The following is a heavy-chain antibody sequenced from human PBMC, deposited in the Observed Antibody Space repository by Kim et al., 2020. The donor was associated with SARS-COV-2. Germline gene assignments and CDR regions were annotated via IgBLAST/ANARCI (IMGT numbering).Heavy chain of an antibody. CDR2: IYYSGST. J-gene: IGHJ5*02. CDR1: GGSISSSSYY. D-gene: IGHD3-10*01. V-gene: IGHV4-39*07. Sequence: SETLSLTCTVSGGSISSSSYYWGWIRQPPGKGLEWIGSIYYSGSTYYNPSLKSRVTISVDTSKNQFSLKLSSVTAADTAVYYCARDLGQYYYGSGSYNWFDPWGQGTLVTVSS. CDR3: ARDLGQYYYGSGSYNWFDP.